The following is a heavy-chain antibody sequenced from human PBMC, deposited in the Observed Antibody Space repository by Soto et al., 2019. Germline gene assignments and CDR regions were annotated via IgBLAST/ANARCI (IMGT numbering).Heavy chain of an antibody. V-gene: IGHV3-30*18. D-gene: IGHD3-22*01. CDR2: ISYDGSNK. Sequence: PGWSLRLSCAASGFTSSSYGMHWVRQAPGKGLEWVAVISYDGSNKYYADSVKGRFTISRDNSKNTLYLQMNSLRAEDTAVYYCAKNWHYYDSSGYYDYWGQGTLVTVSS. J-gene: IGHJ4*02. CDR3: AKNWHYYDSSGYYDY. CDR1: GFTSSSYG.